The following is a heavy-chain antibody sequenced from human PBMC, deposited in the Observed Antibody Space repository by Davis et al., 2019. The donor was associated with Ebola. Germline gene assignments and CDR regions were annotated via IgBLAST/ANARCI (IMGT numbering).Heavy chain of an antibody. CDR1: GFTFDDYA. CDR3: ARVGFWSGSFR. J-gene: IGHJ4*02. V-gene: IGHV3-9*01. CDR2: IFFNSDSI. Sequence: GESLKISCAASGFTFDDYAMHWVRQAPGKGLEWVSGIFFNSDSIGYADSVRGRFTISRDNAKNTLFLQMNNLRLEDTGIYYCARVGFWSGSFRWGQGTLVTVSS. D-gene: IGHD3-3*01.